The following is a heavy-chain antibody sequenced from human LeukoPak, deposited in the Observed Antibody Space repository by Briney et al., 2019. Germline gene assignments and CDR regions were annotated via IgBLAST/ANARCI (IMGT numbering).Heavy chain of an antibody. CDR3: ARIYRSSWFDY. CDR2: INPNRGGT. D-gene: IGHD6-13*01. Sequence: ASVKVSCKASGYTFTGYYIHGVRQAPGQGLEWKGWINPNRGGTNYAQKFQGRVTMTRDTSSNTAYMELSRLRSDDTAVYYCARIYRSSWFDYWGPGTLVTVSS. V-gene: IGHV1-2*02. CDR1: GYTFTGYY. J-gene: IGHJ4*02.